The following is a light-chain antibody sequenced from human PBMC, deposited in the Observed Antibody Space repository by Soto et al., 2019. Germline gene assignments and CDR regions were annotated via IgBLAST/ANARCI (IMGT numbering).Light chain of an antibody. V-gene: IGKV1-9*01. CDR1: QGISSY. CDR3: QQLNSYLPFT. J-gene: IGKJ3*01. Sequence: DIQLTQSPSFLSASVGDRVTITCRASQGISSYLAWYQQKPGKAPKLLIYAASTLQSGVPSRFSGSGSGTEFPLTNSSLQPEDFATYYCQQLNSYLPFTFGPGTKVDIK. CDR2: AAS.